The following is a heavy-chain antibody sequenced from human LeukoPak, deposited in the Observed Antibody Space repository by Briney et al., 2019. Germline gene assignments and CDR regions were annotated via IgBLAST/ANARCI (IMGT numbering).Heavy chain of an antibody. Sequence: PSETLSLTCTVSGGSISSYYWGWIRQPPGKGLEWIGSIYYSGSTYYNPSLKSRVTISVDTSKNQFSLKLSSVTAADTAVYYCATRMIGAFDIWGQGTMVTVSS. J-gene: IGHJ3*02. D-gene: IGHD2-21*01. CDR3: ATRMIGAFDI. CDR2: IYYSGST. CDR1: GGSISSYY. V-gene: IGHV4-39*01.